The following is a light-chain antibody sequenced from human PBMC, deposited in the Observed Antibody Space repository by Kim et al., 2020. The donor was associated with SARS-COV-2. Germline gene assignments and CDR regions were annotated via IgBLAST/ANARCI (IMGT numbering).Light chain of an antibody. V-gene: IGKV3-15*01. J-gene: IGKJ5*01. CDR2: GAS. Sequence: SQGESATLSCRASQSGSSNLAWYQQKPGQAPRLLIDGASTRATGIPARFSGSGSGTEFTLTISSLQSEDFAVYYCQQYNNWPPITFGQGTRLEIK. CDR1: QSGSSN. CDR3: QQYNNWPPIT.